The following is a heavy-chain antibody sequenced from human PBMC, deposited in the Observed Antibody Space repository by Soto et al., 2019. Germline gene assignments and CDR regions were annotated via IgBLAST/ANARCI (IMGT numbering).Heavy chain of an antibody. CDR1: RGTFSSQA. CDR2: IIPVFKAT. V-gene: IGHV1-69*13. D-gene: IGHD3-22*01. J-gene: IGHJ6*02. CDR3: ARDVPLNYYDGTYSYYAMEV. Sequence: GASVKVSCKASRGTFSSQAISWVRQAPGQGLEWMGGIIPVFKATNYAQKFQGRVTMTADDSTSTAYMDLYRLRSEDTAVYYCARDVPLNYYDGTYSYYAMEVWGQGTTVTVSS.